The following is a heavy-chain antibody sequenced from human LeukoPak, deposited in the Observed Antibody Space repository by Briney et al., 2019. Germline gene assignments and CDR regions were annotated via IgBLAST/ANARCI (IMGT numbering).Heavy chain of an antibody. CDR2: IKEDGSEK. V-gene: IGHV3-7*01. CDR3: DVSGLDY. Sequence: GGSLRPSCAASGSSFSRCWMSWVRQAPGKGLEWVAKIKEDGSEKYYVDSVKGRFTISRDNAKNSLYLQMNSLRAEDTAVYYCDVSGLDYWGQGTLVTVSS. CDR1: GSSFSRCW. D-gene: IGHD3-3*01. J-gene: IGHJ4*02.